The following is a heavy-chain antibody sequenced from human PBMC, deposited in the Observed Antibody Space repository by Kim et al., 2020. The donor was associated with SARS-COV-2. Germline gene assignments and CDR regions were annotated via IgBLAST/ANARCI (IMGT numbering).Heavy chain of an antibody. D-gene: IGHD4-17*01. V-gene: IGHV3-73*01. Sequence: GGSLRLSCAASGFTFSGFSVHWLRQASGKGLEWVGRIKSKTNSDATSYAASVKGRFTMFRDDSENTAFLRMNSLKTEDTAVYYCTRRKDYGDYGGGMDVWGQGTTVTVSS. CDR3: TRRKDYGDYGGGMDV. CDR2: IKSKTNSDAT. J-gene: IGHJ6*02. CDR1: GFTFSGFS.